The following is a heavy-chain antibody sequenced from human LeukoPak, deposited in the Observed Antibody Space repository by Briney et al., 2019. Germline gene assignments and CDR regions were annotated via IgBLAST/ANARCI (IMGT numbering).Heavy chain of an antibody. CDR1: GFTVSSAY. V-gene: IGHV3-53*01. Sequence: GGSLRLSCAASGFTVSSAYMTWVRQASGKGLEWVSVIYNGGSTYYADSVKGGFTIPRDNSRNTLYLQMTSLRTEDTAVYYCARDGDYFDYWGQGTLVTVSS. J-gene: IGHJ4*02. D-gene: IGHD4-17*01. CDR3: ARDGDYFDY. CDR2: IYNGGST.